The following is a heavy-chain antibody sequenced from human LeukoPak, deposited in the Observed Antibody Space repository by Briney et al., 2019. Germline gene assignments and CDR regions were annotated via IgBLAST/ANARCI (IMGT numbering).Heavy chain of an antibody. CDR2: ISPTTGTT. V-gene: IGHV3-23*01. CDR3: AKDLPPLGFMTTVTPRGFDY. Sequence: PGGSLRLSCAASGFPFSSYAMSWIRKAPGEGLEWLSAISPTTGTTFYADSVKGRFTISRDNSKNTLYLQMNSLRAEDTAVYYCAKDLPPLGFMTTVTPRGFDYWGQGTLVTVSS. D-gene: IGHD4-17*01. CDR1: GFPFSSYA. J-gene: IGHJ4*02.